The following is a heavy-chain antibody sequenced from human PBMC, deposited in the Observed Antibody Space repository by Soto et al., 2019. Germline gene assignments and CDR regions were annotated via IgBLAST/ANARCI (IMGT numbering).Heavy chain of an antibody. V-gene: IGHV4-61*08. Sequence: PSETLSLTCTVSGGSISSGGYYWSWIRQHPGKGLEWIGYIYYSGSTNYNPSLKSRVTISVDTSKNQFSLKLSSVTAADTAVYYCARTRNDPPIVVTILRYYYYYMDVWGKGTTVTVPS. CDR1: GGSISSGGYY. CDR3: ARTRNDPPIVVTILRYYYYYMDV. D-gene: IGHD5-12*01. CDR2: IYYSGST. J-gene: IGHJ6*03.